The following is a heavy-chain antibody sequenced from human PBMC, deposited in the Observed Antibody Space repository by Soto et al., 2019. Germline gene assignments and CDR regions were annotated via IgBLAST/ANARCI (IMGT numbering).Heavy chain of an antibody. V-gene: IGHV1-46*01. D-gene: IGHD4-4*01. CDR1: GYTFTSYY. CDR2: INPSGGST. J-gene: IGHJ6*02. CDR3: ARPSNLDRSPYYYYYYGMDV. Sequence: ASVKVSCKASGYTFTSYYMHCVRQAPVQWLDWMGIINPSGGSTSYAQKFQGRVTMTRDTSTSTVYMELSSLRSEDTAVYYCARPSNLDRSPYYYYYYGMDVWGQGTTVTVS.